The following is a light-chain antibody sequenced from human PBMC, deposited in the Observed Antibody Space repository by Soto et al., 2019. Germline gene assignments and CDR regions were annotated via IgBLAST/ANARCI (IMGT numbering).Light chain of an antibody. CDR3: QVWDSSSDHDV. Sequence: SYELTQPPSVSVAPGKTARITCGGNNIGSKNVHWYQQKPGQAPVLVIFHDSDRPSGIPERFSGSNSGNTATLTISRVEAGDEADYYCQVWDSSSDHDVFGTGTKLTVL. CDR1: NIGSKN. V-gene: IGLV3-21*04. J-gene: IGLJ1*01. CDR2: HDS.